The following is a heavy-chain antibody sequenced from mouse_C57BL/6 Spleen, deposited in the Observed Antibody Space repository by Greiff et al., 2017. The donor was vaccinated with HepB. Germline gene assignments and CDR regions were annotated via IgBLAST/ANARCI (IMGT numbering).Heavy chain of an antibody. CDR3: ARGDYDGEGMDY. CDR1: GYTFTSYW. V-gene: IGHV1-52*01. D-gene: IGHD2-4*01. Sequence: VQLQQPGAELVRPGSSVKLSCKASGYTFTSYWMHWVKQRPIQGLEWIGNIDPSDSETHYNQKFKDKATLTVDKSSSTAYMQLSSLTSEDSAVYYCARGDYDGEGMDYWGQGTSVTVSS. J-gene: IGHJ4*01. CDR2: IDPSDSET.